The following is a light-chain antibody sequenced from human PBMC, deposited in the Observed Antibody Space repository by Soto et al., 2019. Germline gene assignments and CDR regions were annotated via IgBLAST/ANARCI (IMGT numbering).Light chain of an antibody. CDR3: SSYTSSSAYV. CDR1: SSDVGGYNY. Sequence: QSVLTQPRSVSGSPGQSVTISCTGTSSDVGGYNYVSWYQQHAGKAPKLMLYEVSNRPSGVSNRFSGSKSGNTASLTISGLQAEDEADYYCSSYTSSSAYVFGTGTKVTVL. V-gene: IGLV2-14*01. J-gene: IGLJ1*01. CDR2: EVS.